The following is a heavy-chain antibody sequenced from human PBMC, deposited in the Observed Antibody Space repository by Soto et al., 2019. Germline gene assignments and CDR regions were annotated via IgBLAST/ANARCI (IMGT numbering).Heavy chain of an antibody. CDR2: ISAYTGNT. J-gene: IGHJ5*02. Sequence: QVKLVQSGADVKKPGASVKVSCKASGYTFTSYGISWVRKAPGQGREWMGWISAYTGNTNYAQKLQGRVTMTTATSTSTAYMELRGLSSDDTAVYYCARMLVEYQPTYYYWFDPWGQGTLDTVSS. CDR1: GYTFTSYG. V-gene: IGHV1-18*01. CDR3: ARMLVEYQPTYYYWFDP. D-gene: IGHD2-2*01.